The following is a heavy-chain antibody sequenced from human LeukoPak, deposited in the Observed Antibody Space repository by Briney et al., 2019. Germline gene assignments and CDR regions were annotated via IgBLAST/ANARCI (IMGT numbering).Heavy chain of an antibody. CDR3: ARVGAVAGTYYYYYYGMDV. CDR1: GYTFTGYY. J-gene: IGHJ6*02. CDR2: INPNSGGT. V-gene: IGHV1-2*02. Sequence: GASVKVSCKASGYTFTGYYMHWVRQAPGQGLEWMGWINPNSGGTNYAQKFQGRVTMTRDTSISTAYMELSRLRSDDTAVYYCARVGAVAGTYYYYYYGMDVWGQGTMVTVSS. D-gene: IGHD6-19*01.